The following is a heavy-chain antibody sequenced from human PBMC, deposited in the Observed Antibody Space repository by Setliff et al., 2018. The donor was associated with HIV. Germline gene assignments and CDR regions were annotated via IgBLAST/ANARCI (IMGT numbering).Heavy chain of an antibody. D-gene: IGHD2-21*02. CDR2: IYYSGNT. J-gene: IGHJ6*03. CDR3: ARGAPGGYCGGDCYFQGDYQYYYYMDV. V-gene: IGHV4-59*08. Sequence: LSLTCSVSGGSISSYYWSWIRQSPDKGLEWIGYIYYSGNTNYNPSLRSRLTISEDTSNNQFSRKLSSVTAADTAVYYCARGAPGGYCGGDCYFQGDYQYYYYMDVWGNGTTVTVSS. CDR1: GGSISSYY.